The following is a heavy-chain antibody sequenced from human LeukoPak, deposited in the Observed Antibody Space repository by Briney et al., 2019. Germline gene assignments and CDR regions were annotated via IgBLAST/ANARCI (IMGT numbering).Heavy chain of an antibody. CDR3: ARRNSGWYYYY. V-gene: IGHV4-30-2*01. D-gene: IGHD6-19*01. CDR1: GGSISSGGYY. CDR2: IYQSGST. Sequence: PSETLSLTCTFSGGSISSGGYYWNWIRQPPGKGLEWIGYIYQSGSTYYNPSLKSRVTISVDTSKNQFSLKLSSVTAADTAVYYCARRNSGWYYYYWGQGTLVTVSS. J-gene: IGHJ4*02.